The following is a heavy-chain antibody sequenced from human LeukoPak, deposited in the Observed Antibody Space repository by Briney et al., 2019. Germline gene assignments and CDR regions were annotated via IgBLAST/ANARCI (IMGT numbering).Heavy chain of an antibody. V-gene: IGHV1-69*05. CDR3: ARGWFGEALDY. CDR1: GGTFSSYA. D-gene: IGHD3-10*01. J-gene: IGHJ4*02. CDR2: IIPIFGTA. Sequence: ASVKVSCKSSGGTFSSYAISWVRQAPGQGLEWMGGIIPIFGTANYAQKFRGRVTITTDESTSTAYMELSSLRSEDTAVYYCARGWFGEALDYWGQGTLVTVSS.